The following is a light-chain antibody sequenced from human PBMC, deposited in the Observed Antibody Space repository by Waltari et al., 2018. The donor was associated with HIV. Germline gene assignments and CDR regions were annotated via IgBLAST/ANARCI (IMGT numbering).Light chain of an antibody. Sequence: DIVMTQSPDSLAVSPGARTTINCKSSQSVLSTVNNKNYLAWYQQRPGQPPRLLISWASVRESGVPDRFSGSGSGTDFTLTINTLQAEDVAVYYCQQYATPPPTFGQGTRVEIK. V-gene: IGKV4-1*01. CDR3: QQYATPPPT. CDR1: QSVLSTVNNKNY. J-gene: IGKJ2*01. CDR2: WAS.